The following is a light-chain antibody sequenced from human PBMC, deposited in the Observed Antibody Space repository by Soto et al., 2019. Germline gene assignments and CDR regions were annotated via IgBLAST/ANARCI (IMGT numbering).Light chain of an antibody. CDR1: SSDVGGYNY. Sequence: QSALTQPASVSASPGQTIIISCTGTSSDVGGYNYVSWYQQYTGKAPKVMIYEVSNRPSGVSNRFSGSKSGNTASLTISGLQAEDEADYYCTSYTSRSTVLFGGGTKLTVL. CDR2: EVS. V-gene: IGLV2-14*01. CDR3: TSYTSRSTVL. J-gene: IGLJ2*01.